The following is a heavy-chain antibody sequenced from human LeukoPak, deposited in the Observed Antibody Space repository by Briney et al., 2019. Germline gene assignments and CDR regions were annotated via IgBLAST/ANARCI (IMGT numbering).Heavy chain of an antibody. J-gene: IGHJ4*02. CDR1: GFTFTSYA. CDR3: AKILSAAGTDY. Sequence: GGSLRLSCAASGFTFTSYALTWVRQAPGRGLEWVSSISGSGAGTYYADSVKGRFTISRDNSKNTLYLQMTSLRAEDTAVYYCAKILSAAGTDYWGQGTLVTVSS. V-gene: IGHV3-23*01. CDR2: ISGSGAGT. D-gene: IGHD6-13*01.